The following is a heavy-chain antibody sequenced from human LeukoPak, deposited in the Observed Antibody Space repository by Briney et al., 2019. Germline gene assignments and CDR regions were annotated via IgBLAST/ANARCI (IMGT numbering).Heavy chain of an antibody. D-gene: IGHD3-10*01. V-gene: IGHV3-23*01. CDR1: GFTFSGYA. CDR3: AKATGYYYGSGSPLGAFDI. CDR2: ISGSGGST. Sequence: GGSLRLSCAASGFTFSGYAMSWVRQAPGKGLEWVSAISGSGGSTYYADSVKGRFTISRDNSKNTLYLQMNSLRAEDTAVYYCAKATGYYYGSGSPLGAFDIWGQGTMVTVSS. J-gene: IGHJ3*02.